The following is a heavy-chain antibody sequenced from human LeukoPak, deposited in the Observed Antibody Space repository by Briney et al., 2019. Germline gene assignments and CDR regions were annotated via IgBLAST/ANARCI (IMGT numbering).Heavy chain of an antibody. CDR1: GYTFTSYG. V-gene: IGHV1-18*01. Sequence: EASVKVSCKASGYTFTSYGISWVRQAPGQGLEWVGWISAYNGNTNYAQKLQGRVTMTTDTSTSTAYMELRSLRSDDTAVYYCARDGDSSGYRNAFDIWGQGTMVTVSS. CDR3: ARDGDSSGYRNAFDI. D-gene: IGHD3-22*01. CDR2: ISAYNGNT. J-gene: IGHJ3*02.